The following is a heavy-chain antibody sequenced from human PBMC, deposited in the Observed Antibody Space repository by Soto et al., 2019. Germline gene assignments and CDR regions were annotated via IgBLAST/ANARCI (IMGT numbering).Heavy chain of an antibody. CDR1: GESFSGYY. Sequence: QVQLQQWGAGLLKPSETLSLTCAVYGESFSGYYWSWIRQPPGKGLEWIGEINHSGSTNYNPSLKXXVXXSVDTSKNQFSLKLSSVTAADTAVYYCARSYGSSWYMTFDYWGQGTLVTVSS. D-gene: IGHD6-13*01. CDR2: INHSGST. J-gene: IGHJ4*02. CDR3: ARSYGSSWYMTFDY. V-gene: IGHV4-34*01.